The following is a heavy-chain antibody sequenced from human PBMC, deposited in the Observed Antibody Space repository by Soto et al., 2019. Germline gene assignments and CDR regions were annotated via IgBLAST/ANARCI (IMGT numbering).Heavy chain of an antibody. V-gene: IGHV1-69*01. CDR1: GGTFSSYA. Sequence: QVQLVQSGAEVKKPGSSVKVSCKASGGTFSSYAISWVRQAPGQGLEWMGGIIPIFGTANYAQKFQGRVTITADESTSTAYMELSSLRSEDTAVYYCARGYYGSGTEEYYYYGMDVWGQGTTVTVSS. J-gene: IGHJ6*02. D-gene: IGHD3-10*01. CDR2: IIPIFGTA. CDR3: ARGYYGSGTEEYYYYGMDV.